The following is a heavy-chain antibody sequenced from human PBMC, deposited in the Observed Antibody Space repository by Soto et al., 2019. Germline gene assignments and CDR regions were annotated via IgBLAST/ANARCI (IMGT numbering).Heavy chain of an antibody. CDR1: GFTFSSYS. J-gene: IGHJ6*02. D-gene: IGHD2-2*02. V-gene: IGHV3-21*01. CDR2: ISSSSSYI. CDR3: ARVSCSSTSCYTSYYYGMDV. Sequence: EVQLVESGGGLVKPGGSLRLSCAASGFTFSSYSMNWVRQAPGKGLEWVSSISSSSSYIYYADSVKGRFTISRDNAKNSLYLQMNSLRAEDTAVYYCARVSCSSTSCYTSYYYGMDVWGQGTTVTVSS.